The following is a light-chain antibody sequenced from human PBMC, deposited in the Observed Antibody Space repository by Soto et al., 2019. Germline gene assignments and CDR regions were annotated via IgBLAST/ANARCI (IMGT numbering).Light chain of an antibody. CDR2: DAS. Sequence: ETVLTQSPPTLSLSPGERATLSCRASQSISRYLAWYQHKPGQAPRLLIYDASNRATGIPARFIGSGSGTDFVLTIGSLETEDFAVYYWHQRYTWPSFGPGTIVDIK. CDR1: QSISRY. V-gene: IGKV3-11*01. J-gene: IGKJ3*01. CDR3: HQRYTWPS.